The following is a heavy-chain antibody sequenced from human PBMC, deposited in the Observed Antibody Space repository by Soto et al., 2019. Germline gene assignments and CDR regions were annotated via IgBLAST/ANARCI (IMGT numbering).Heavy chain of an antibody. CDR2: ISSSGSTI. J-gene: IGHJ4*02. D-gene: IGHD1-7*01. CDR1: GFTFGDYY. CDR3: ARTPPPGLELCGTLDY. Sequence: QVQLVESGGGLVNPGGSLRLSCAASGFTFGDYYMSGIRQAPGKGREWVSYISSSGSTIYYADSVKGRFTISRDNAKNSLYLQMNSLRAEDTAVYYCARTPPPGLELCGTLDYWGQGTLVTVSS. V-gene: IGHV3-11*01.